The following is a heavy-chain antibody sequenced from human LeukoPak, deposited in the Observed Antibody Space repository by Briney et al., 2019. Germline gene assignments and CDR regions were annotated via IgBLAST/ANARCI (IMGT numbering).Heavy chain of an antibody. CDR3: ARGFVLGAAKNYFDY. D-gene: IGHD2-21*02. CDR1: GFTFSSYS. J-gene: IGHJ4*02. V-gene: IGHV3-21*01. CDR2: ISSSSSYI. Sequence: GGSLRLSCAASGFTFSSYSMNWVRQAPGKGLEWVSSISSSSSYIYYADSVKGRFTISRDNSKNTLSLQMNSLRAEDTALYYCARGFVLGAAKNYFDYWGQGALVTVSS.